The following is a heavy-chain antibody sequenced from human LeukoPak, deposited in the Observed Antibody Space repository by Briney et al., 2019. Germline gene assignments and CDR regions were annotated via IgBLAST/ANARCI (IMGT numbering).Heavy chain of an antibody. V-gene: IGHV3-11*01. J-gene: IGHJ4*02. D-gene: IGHD3-22*01. Sequence: AGGSLRLSCAASGFTFSDYYMSWIRQVPGKGLEWVSYISSSSSTIYYADSVKGRFTISRDNAKNLLYLQMNSLRAEDTAVYYCARVTRRGFSSGYYYFDYWGQGTLVTVSS. CDR2: ISSSSSTI. CDR1: GFTFSDYY. CDR3: ARVTRRGFSSGYYYFDY.